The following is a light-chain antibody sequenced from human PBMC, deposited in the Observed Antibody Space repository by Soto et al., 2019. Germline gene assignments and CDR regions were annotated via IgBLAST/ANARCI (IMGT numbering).Light chain of an antibody. CDR3: QQSYRTPFT. J-gene: IGKJ3*01. CDR1: QSISSY. V-gene: IGKV1-39*01. Sequence: IQMTQSPSSLFASVGDRVTITCRASQSISSYLNRYQQKPGKAPKLLIYAASSLQSGVPSRFSGSGSGTDFSLTIRSLQPEDFATYYYQQSYRTPFTFGPGTKVDI. CDR2: AAS.